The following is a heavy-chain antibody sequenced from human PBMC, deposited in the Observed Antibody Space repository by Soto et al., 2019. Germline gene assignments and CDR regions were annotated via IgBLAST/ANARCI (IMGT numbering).Heavy chain of an antibody. CDR3: AYSSGWWRLDV. CDR1: GGSINNGYW. Sequence: QVHLQESGPGLVKPSGTLSLTCGVSGGSINNGYWWTWVRQPPGKGLEWIGEKHHSGSTNYNLSLKSRVSISLHKSKNQFSLILSSVTAAETAVYYCAYSSGWWRLDVWGQGTTVTVSS. D-gene: IGHD6-19*01. CDR2: KHHSGST. V-gene: IGHV4-4*02. J-gene: IGHJ6*02.